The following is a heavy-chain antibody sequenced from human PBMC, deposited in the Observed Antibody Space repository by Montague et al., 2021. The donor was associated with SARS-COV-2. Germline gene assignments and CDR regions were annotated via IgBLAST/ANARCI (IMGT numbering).Heavy chain of an antibody. D-gene: IGHD2-15*01. Sequence: SETLSLTCTVSGGSISSYYWCWIRQPPGKGLVWIGYIYYSWSTNYNPSLKGRVTISVDMSKNQFSLRLSSVTAADTAVYYCARASLGYCSGGSCYSGFDPWGQGTLVTVSS. V-gene: IGHV4-59*01. CDR1: GGSISSYY. CDR3: ARASLGYCSGGSCYSGFDP. J-gene: IGHJ5*02. CDR2: IYYSWST.